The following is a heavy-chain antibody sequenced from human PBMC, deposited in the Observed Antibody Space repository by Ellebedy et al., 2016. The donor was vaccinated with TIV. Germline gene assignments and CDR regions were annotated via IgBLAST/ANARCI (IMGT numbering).Heavy chain of an antibody. J-gene: IGHJ4*02. V-gene: IGHV3-30*03. D-gene: IGHD5-18*01. CDR2: ISYDGSNK. CDR3: ARDPYNYGYFDY. Sequence: GESLKISCAASGFTFSSYDMPWVRQAPGKGQEWVAVISYDGSNKYYADSVKGRFTISRDNSKNTLYLQMNSLRAEDTAVYYCARDPYNYGYFDYWGQGTLVTVSS. CDR1: GFTFSSYD.